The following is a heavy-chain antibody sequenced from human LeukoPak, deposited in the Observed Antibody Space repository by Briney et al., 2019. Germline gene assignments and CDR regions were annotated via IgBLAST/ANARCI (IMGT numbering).Heavy chain of an antibody. CDR1: GYTFTGYY. D-gene: IGHD6-13*01. CDR2: INPNSGGT. CDR3: AREWKAAAVDY. Sequence: ASVKVSCKASGYTFTGYYMHWVRQAPGQGLEWMGRINPNSGGTNHAQTFQGRVTMTRDTSFSTAYMELSRLRSDDTAVYYCAREWKAAAVDYWGQGTLVTVSS. V-gene: IGHV1-2*06. J-gene: IGHJ4*02.